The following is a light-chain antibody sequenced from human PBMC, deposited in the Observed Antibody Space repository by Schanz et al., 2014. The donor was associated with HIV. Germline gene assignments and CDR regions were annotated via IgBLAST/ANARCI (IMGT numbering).Light chain of an antibody. CDR1: SSNIGADYD. Sequence: QSVLTQPPSVSGAPGQRVAISCTGSSSNIGADYDVHWYQQLPGTAPKLLIYDNTNRPSGVPDRFSGSESGTSASLAISGLQSEDEGDYYCATWDDGLEAWVFGGGTKLTVL. J-gene: IGLJ3*02. CDR3: ATWDDGLEAWV. V-gene: IGLV1-40*01. CDR2: DNT.